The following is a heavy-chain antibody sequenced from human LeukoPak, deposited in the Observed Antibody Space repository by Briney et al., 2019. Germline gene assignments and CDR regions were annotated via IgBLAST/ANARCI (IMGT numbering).Heavy chain of an antibody. J-gene: IGHJ4*02. Sequence: SETLSLTCTVSGGSISGSSYHWGWIRQPPGKGLEWIGNIYYSGNTYYNPSLKSRVTISVDTSKNQFSLKLRFVTAADTAVYYCATPWNGYYTSDSGWGQGTLVTVSS. D-gene: IGHD3-3*01. V-gene: IGHV4-39*01. CDR2: IYYSGNT. CDR3: ATPWNGYYTSDSG. CDR1: GGSISGSSYH.